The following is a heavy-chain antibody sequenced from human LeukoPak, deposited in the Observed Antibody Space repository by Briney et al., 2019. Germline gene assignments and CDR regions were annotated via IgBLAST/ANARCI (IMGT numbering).Heavy chain of an antibody. D-gene: IGHD4-17*01. CDR1: GFIVSSHY. Sequence: GGSLRLSCAASGFIVSSHYMSWVRQAPGKGLEWVSVIYSGGSTDYADSVKGRFTISRDISKNTVHLQMNSLRDEDTAVYYCARDDYGDYCNGIDYWGQGTLVTVSS. V-gene: IGHV3-66*01. CDR3: ARDDYGDYCNGIDY. CDR2: IYSGGST. J-gene: IGHJ4*02.